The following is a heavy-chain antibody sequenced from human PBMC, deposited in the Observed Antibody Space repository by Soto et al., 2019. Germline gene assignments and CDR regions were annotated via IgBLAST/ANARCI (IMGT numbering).Heavy chain of an antibody. V-gene: IGHV4-34*01. CDR3: ARCFSSGWYRSSWFDP. CDR1: GGSFSGYY. D-gene: IGHD6-19*01. CDR2: INHSGST. Sequence: QVQLQQWGAGLLKPSETLSLTCAVYGGSFSGYYWSWIRQPPGKGREWIGEINHSGSTNYNPSLKSRVTISVDTSKNQFALKLSSVTAADTAVYYCARCFSSGWYRSSWFDPWGQGTLVTVSS. J-gene: IGHJ5*02.